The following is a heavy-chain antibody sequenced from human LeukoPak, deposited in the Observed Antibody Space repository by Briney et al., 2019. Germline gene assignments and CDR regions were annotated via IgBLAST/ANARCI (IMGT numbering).Heavy chain of an antibody. Sequence: PSDTLSLTRMVSACSISSYYWSWIRQPPGKGQEWIGYIYYSGSTNYTPSLKSRVTISIDTSKNQFSLKLSSVTAADTAVYFCARQVRTTVHFDPWGQGTLVTVSS. V-gene: IGHV4-59*07. J-gene: IGHJ5*02. D-gene: IGHD4-17*01. CDR1: ACSISSYY. CDR2: IYYSGST. CDR3: ARQVRTTVHFDP.